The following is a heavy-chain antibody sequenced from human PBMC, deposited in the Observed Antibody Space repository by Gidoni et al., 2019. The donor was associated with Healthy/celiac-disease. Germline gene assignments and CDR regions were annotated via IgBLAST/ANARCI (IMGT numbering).Heavy chain of an antibody. J-gene: IGHJ6*02. CDR3: ARGMEGLWFGELLPHYYGMDV. CDR1: GYTFTGYY. Sequence: QVQLVQSGAEVKKPGASVKVSCKASGYTFTGYYMHWVRQAPGQGLEWMGRINPNSGGTNYAQKFQGRVTMTRDTSISTAYMELSRLRSDDTAVYYCARGMEGLWFGELLPHYYGMDVWGQGTTVTVSS. D-gene: IGHD3-10*01. V-gene: IGHV1-2*06. CDR2: INPNSGGT.